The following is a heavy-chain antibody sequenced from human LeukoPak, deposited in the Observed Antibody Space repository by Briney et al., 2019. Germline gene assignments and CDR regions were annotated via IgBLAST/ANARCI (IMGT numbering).Heavy chain of an antibody. D-gene: IGHD1-26*01. CDR1: GFTFSRYA. Sequence: TGGSLRLSCSASGFTFSRYAMHWVRQAPGKGLEYVSGINDNGGRTHYGDSVKGRFSISRDNSKNTLHLQMSTLRAEDTALYYCWKDVGGGSSFDYWGQGILVTVA. V-gene: IGHV3-64D*09. CDR2: INDNGGRT. CDR3: WKDVGGGSSFDY. J-gene: IGHJ4*02.